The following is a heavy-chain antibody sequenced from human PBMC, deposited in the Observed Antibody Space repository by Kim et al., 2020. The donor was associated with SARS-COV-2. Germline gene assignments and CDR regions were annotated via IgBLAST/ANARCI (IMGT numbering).Heavy chain of an antibody. V-gene: IGHV4-39*01. D-gene: IGHD6-13*01. J-gene: IGHJ4*02. CDR3: ASPRGIAAARG. Sequence: SETLSLTCTVSGGSISSSSYYWGWIRQPPGKGLEWIGSIYYSGSTYYNPSLKSRVTISVDTSKNQFSLKLSSVTAADTAVYYCASPRGIAAARGWGQGTLVTVSS. CDR2: IYYSGST. CDR1: GGSISSSSYY.